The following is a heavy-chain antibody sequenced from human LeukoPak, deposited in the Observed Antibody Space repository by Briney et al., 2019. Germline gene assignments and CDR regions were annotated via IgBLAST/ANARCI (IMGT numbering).Heavy chain of an antibody. V-gene: IGHV3-30*18. CDR2: ISYDGSNK. Sequence: GGSLRLSCAASGFTFSSYGMHWVRQAPGKGLEWVAVISYDGSNKYYADSVKGRFTISRDNSKNTLYLQMNSLRAEDTAVYYCAEDARGSGSYLDYWGQGTLVTVSS. CDR1: GFTFSSYG. J-gene: IGHJ4*02. D-gene: IGHD3-10*01. CDR3: AEDARGSGSYLDY.